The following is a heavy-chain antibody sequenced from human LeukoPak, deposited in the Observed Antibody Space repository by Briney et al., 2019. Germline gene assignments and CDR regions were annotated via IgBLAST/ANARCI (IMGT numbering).Heavy chain of an antibody. J-gene: IGHJ4*02. CDR3: ARGMTSIGY. Sequence: PGGSLRLSCAASGFTFSSHWMSWVRQAPGKGLEWVASIKQDGSEIYYVDSVKGRFTISRDNAKNSPYLQMNSLRAEDTAVYYCARGMTSIGYWGQGTLVTVSS. CDR2: IKQDGSEI. D-gene: IGHD2-21*02. V-gene: IGHV3-7*04. CDR1: GFTFSSHW.